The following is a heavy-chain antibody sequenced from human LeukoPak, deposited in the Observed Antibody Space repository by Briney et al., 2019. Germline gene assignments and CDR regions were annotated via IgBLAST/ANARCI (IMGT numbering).Heavy chain of an antibody. CDR1: GGSITSYY. J-gene: IGHJ4*02. CDR3: ARGLAPAAVSR. V-gene: IGHV4-59*08. CDR2: IYYSGST. D-gene: IGHD2-2*01. Sequence: SETLSLTCTVSGGSITSYYWSWVRQPPGKGLEWIGYIYYSGSTDYNPSLKGRVTISVATSKTQFSLKLTSVTAADTAVYYCARGLAPAAVSRWGQGTLVTVSS.